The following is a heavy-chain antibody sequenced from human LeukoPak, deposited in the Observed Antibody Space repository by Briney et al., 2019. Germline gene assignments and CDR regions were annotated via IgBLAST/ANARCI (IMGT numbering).Heavy chain of an antibody. J-gene: IGHJ4*02. CDR3: AKDLAPYVVVPAATDY. CDR1: GFTFSSYA. Sequence: PGGSLRLSCAASGFTFSSYAMSWVRQAPGKGLEWVSAISGSGGSTYYADSVEGRFTISGDNSKNTLYLQMNSLRAEDTAVYYCAKDLAPYVVVPAATDYWGQGTLVTVSS. D-gene: IGHD2-2*01. CDR2: ISGSGGST. V-gene: IGHV3-23*01.